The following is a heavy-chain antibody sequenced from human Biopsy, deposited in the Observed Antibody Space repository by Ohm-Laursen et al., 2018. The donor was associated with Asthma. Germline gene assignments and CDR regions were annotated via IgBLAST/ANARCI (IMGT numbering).Heavy chain of an antibody. J-gene: IGHJ4*02. Sequence: SALASSKASGYSFELNGMSCVRQRPGQGLEWMGWISDYLENPNYAQKFQGRVNMTYDRSTNTAYMELKSLRTDDTAVYFCARTYCALNCCYASFDHWGQGTLVAVSS. D-gene: IGHD2-2*01. CDR2: ISDYLENP. CDR1: GYSFELNG. V-gene: IGHV1-18*04. CDR3: ARTYCALNCCYASFDH.